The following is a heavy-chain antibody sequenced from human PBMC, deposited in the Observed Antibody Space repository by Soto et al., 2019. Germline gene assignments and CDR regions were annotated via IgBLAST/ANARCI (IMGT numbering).Heavy chain of an antibody. J-gene: IGHJ4*02. D-gene: IGHD2-8*01. CDR3: AIGTGLGLIDY. Sequence: SVKVSCKASGGTFSSYTISWVRQAPGQGLEWMGRIIPILGIANYAQKFQGRVTMTTDTSTSTAYMELRSLRSDDTAVYYCAIGTGLGLIDYWGQGTLVTVSS. CDR2: IIPILGIA. V-gene: IGHV1-69*02. CDR1: GGTFSSYT.